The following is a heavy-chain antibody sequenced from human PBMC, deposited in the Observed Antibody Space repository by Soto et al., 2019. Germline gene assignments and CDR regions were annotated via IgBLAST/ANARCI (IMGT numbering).Heavy chain of an antibody. V-gene: IGHV1-3*01. D-gene: IGHD1-1*01. CDR1: GYSFSTHS. CDR3: ARGKGMEENYYYYGMDV. Sequence: ASVKVSCKASGYSFSTHSIHWVLQAPGQGLEWMGWINGGNGNTKYSQKFRDRVTITRDASASTGYMELSSLRSEDTAVYYCARGKGMEENYYYYGMDVWGQGTTVTVSS. CDR2: INGGNGNT. J-gene: IGHJ6*02.